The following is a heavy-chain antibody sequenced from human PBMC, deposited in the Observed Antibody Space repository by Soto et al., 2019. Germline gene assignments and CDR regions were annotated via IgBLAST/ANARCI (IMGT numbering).Heavy chain of an antibody. CDR2: INSDGRST. J-gene: IGHJ4*02. V-gene: IGHV3-74*01. D-gene: IGHD6-19*01. CDR3: ARGSTSVGGPY. CDR1: GFSFSNYW. Sequence: GGSLRLSCAAYGFSFSNYWMQWVRQAPGEGLMWVSHINSDGRSTNYADSVKGRFTISRDNAKNMLYLQMDSLRAEDTAVYYCARGSTSVGGPYWGQGTLVTVSS.